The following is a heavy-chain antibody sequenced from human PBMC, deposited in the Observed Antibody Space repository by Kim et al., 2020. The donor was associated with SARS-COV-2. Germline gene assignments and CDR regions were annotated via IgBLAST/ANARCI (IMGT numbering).Heavy chain of an antibody. CDR3: ARITPPGYSSGWYDY. V-gene: IGHV3-9*01. CDR2: ISWNSGSM. J-gene: IGHJ4*02. Sequence: GGSLRLSCAASGFTFDDYAMHWVRQAPGKGLEWVSGISWNSGSMGYADSVKGRFTISRDNAKNSLYLQMNSLRAEDTALYYCARITPPGYSSGWYDYWGQGTLVTVSS. D-gene: IGHD6-19*01. CDR1: GFTFDDYA.